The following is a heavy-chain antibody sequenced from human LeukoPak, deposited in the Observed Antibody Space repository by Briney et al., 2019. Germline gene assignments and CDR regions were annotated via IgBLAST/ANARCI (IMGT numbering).Heavy chain of an antibody. D-gene: IGHD4-17*01. CDR2: IYHSGST. CDR1: GGSISSGGYS. Sequence: PSETLSLTCAVSGGSISSGGYSWSWIRQPPGTGLEWIGYIYHSGSTYYNPSLKNRVTISVDRSKNQFSLKLSSVTAADTAVYYCASDYGDYGFDYWGQGTLVTVSS. V-gene: IGHV4-30-2*01. J-gene: IGHJ4*02. CDR3: ASDYGDYGFDY.